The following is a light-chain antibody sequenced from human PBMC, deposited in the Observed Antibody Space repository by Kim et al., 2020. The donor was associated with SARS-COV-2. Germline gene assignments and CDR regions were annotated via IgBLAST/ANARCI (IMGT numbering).Light chain of an antibody. CDR3: QAWDTSTTYV. CDR2: QDN. J-gene: IGLJ1*01. CDR1: KLGDKH. Sequence: SYELTQPPSVSVSPGQTASITCSGDKLGDKHACWYQQKPGQSPVLVIYQDNKRPSEIPERFSGSNSGNTATLTISGTQAMDEADYYCQAWDTSTTYVFGT. V-gene: IGLV3-1*01.